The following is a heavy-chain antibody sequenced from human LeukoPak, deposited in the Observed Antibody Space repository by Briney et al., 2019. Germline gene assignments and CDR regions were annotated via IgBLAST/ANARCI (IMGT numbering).Heavy chain of an antibody. J-gene: IGHJ4*02. CDR3: ARGSSWFHY. V-gene: IGHV4-4*07. D-gene: IGHD6-13*01. Sequence: SVTLSLTCTVSGDSISSNSWTWIRQPAGEGLEWIGRISTSGSTYYNPSLKSRVTMSIDTSKNQFSLRLSSVTAADTAMYYCARGSSWFHYWGQGTLVTVSS. CDR2: ISTSGST. CDR1: GDSISSNS.